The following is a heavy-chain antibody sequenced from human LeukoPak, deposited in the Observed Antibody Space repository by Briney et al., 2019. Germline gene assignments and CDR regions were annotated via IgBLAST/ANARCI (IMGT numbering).Heavy chain of an antibody. Sequence: GGSLRLSCAASGFTVSSNYMSWVRQAPGKGLEWVSVIYSGGSTYYADSVKGRFTISRDNSKNTLYLQMNSLRAEDTAVYYCASSGVDIVVVPAATAYYGMDVWGQGTTVTVSS. J-gene: IGHJ6*02. V-gene: IGHV3-53*01. CDR1: GFTVSSNY. CDR3: ASSGVDIVVVPAATAYYGMDV. CDR2: IYSGGST. D-gene: IGHD2-2*01.